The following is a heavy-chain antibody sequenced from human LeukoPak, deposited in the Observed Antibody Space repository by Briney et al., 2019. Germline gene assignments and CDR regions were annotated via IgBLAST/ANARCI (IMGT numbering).Heavy chain of an antibody. CDR1: GGSINSGGYY. D-gene: IGHD2-8*01. J-gene: IGHJ3*02. CDR3: ARVVYDAFDI. CDR2: IHYSGST. Sequence: SETLSLTCTVSGGSINSGGYYWSWIRQHPGKGLEWIGYIHYSGSTYYNPSLKSRVTISVDTSKNQFSLKLSSVAAADTAVYYCARVVYDAFDIWGQGTMVTVSS. V-gene: IGHV4-31*03.